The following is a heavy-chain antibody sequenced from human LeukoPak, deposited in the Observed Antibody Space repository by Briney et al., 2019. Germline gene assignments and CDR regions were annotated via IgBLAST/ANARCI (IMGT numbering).Heavy chain of an antibody. CDR1: GFTFSSYA. Sequence: GGSLRLSCAASGFTFSSYAMSWVRQAPGKGLEWVSAISGSGGSTYYADSVKGRFTISRDNSKNPLSLQMNSLRAEDTAVYYCAKDRHAPGRYCSSTSCFPFDSWGQGTLVTVSS. V-gene: IGHV3-23*01. D-gene: IGHD2-2*01. J-gene: IGHJ5*01. CDR2: ISGSGGST. CDR3: AKDRHAPGRYCSSTSCFPFDS.